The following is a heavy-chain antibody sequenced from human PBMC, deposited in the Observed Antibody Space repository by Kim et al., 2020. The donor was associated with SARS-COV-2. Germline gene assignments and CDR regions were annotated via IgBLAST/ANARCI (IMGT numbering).Heavy chain of an antibody. D-gene: IGHD4-17*01. V-gene: IGHV3-15*01. CDR3: TPYPTTVTTGPFFDY. J-gene: IGHJ4*02. Sequence: GGSLRLSCAASGFTFSNAWMSWVRQAPGKGLEWVGRIKSKTDGGTTDYAAPVKGRFTISRDDSKNTLYLQMNSLKTEDTAVYYCTPYPTTVTTGPFFDYWGQGTLVTVSS. CDR2: IKSKTDGGTT. CDR1: GFTFSNAW.